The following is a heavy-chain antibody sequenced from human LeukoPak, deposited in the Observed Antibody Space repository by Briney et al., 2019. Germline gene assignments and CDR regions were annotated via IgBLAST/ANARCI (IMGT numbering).Heavy chain of an antibody. CDR3: AKGSGDTPPYFDY. D-gene: IGHD3-10*01. V-gene: IGHV3-30*18. CDR2: ISYDGSNK. CDR1: GFTFSSYG. Sequence: GRSLRLSCAASGFTFSSYGMHWVRQAPGKGLEWVAVISYDGSNKYYADSVKGRFTISRDNSKNTLYLQMNSLRAEDTAVYYCAKGSGDTPPYFDYWGQGTLVTVSS. J-gene: IGHJ4*02.